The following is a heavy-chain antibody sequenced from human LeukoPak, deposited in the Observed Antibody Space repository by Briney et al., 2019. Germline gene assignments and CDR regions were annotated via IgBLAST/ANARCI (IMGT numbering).Heavy chain of an antibody. CDR2: INTAGNST. J-gene: IGHJ5*02. Sequence: GGSLRLSCAASGFTFSNYWMHWVRQAPGKGLVWVSRINTAGNSTSYADSVKGRFTISRDNAKNTLYLQMKSLRDGDAAVYYCARAQAVTGTGGFDPWGQGTLVTVSS. V-gene: IGHV3-74*01. D-gene: IGHD6-19*01. CDR1: GFTFSNYW. CDR3: ARAQAVTGTGGFDP.